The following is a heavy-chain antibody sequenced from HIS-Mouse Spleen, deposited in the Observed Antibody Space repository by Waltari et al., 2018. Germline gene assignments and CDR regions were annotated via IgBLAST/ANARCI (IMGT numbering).Heavy chain of an antibody. V-gene: IGHV4-39*07. Sequence: QLQLQESGPGLVKPSETLSLTCTVSGGSISSSSYYWGWIRQPPGTGLAWIGSIYYSGSTYYIPSLKSRFTISVDTSKNQFFLKLSSVTAAATAVYYCAREIPYSSSWYDWYFDLWGRGTLVTVSS. J-gene: IGHJ2*01. CDR3: AREIPYSSSWYDWYFDL. D-gene: IGHD6-13*01. CDR2: IYYSGST. CDR1: GGSISSSSYY.